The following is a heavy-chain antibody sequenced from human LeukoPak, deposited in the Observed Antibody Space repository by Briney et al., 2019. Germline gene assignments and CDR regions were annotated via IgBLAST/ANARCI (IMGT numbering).Heavy chain of an antibody. V-gene: IGHV4-4*02. CDR2: IYHSGST. J-gene: IGHJ4*02. Sequence: SETLSLTCAVSGGSISTGNWWTWVRQPPGKGLEWIGYIYHSGSTYYNPSLKSRVTISVDRSKNQFSLKLSSVTAADTAVYYCARGIRYSSGWYRFHWGQGTLVTVSS. D-gene: IGHD6-19*01. CDR1: GGSISTGNW. CDR3: ARGIRYSSGWYRFH.